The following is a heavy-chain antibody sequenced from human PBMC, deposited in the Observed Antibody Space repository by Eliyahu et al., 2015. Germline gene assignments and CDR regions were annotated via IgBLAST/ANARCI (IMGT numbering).Heavy chain of an antibody. CDR1: GGXXSGYY. CDR3: ARDGGTVAGYGLDV. Sequence: QVQLQESXPGLVKPSXTLSLTCPVSGGXXSGYYWXWIRQPAGEGLEWIGRIYPSGSTDYNPSLKSRVTMAIDQSKNHFSLKLTSVTAADTAVYYCARDGGTVAGYGLDVWGQGTTVTVSS. CDR2: IYPSGST. D-gene: IGHD6-19*01. V-gene: IGHV4-4*07. J-gene: IGHJ6*02.